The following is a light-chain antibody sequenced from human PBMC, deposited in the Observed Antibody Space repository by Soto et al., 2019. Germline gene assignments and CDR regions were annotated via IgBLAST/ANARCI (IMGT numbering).Light chain of an antibody. CDR1: SSDVGGYNY. CDR2: EVS. V-gene: IGLV2-8*01. Sequence: QSALTQPPSASGSPGQSVTISCIGTSSDVGGYNYVSWYQQHPGKAPKLIISEVSKRPSGLPDRFSGSKSGNTASLTVSGLQAEDEADYFCSSYAGSNDLVFGGGTQLTVL. J-gene: IGLJ3*02. CDR3: SSYAGSNDLV.